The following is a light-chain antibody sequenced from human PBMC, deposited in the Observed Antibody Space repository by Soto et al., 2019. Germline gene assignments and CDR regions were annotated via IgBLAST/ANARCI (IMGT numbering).Light chain of an antibody. CDR2: GAS. Sequence: EIVLTQSPGTLSLSPGERATLSCRASQNVSSSYLAWYQQKPGQAPRLLIYGASSRATGIPDRFSSSGSGTDFTLTISRLEPEDFAVYYCQQYGSSAYTFGQGTKVDIK. J-gene: IGKJ2*01. V-gene: IGKV3-20*01. CDR1: QNVSSSY. CDR3: QQYGSSAYT.